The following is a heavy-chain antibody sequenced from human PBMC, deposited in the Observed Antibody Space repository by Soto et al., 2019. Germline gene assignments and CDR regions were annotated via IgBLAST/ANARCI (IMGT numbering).Heavy chain of an antibody. CDR2: IIPIPGTA. J-gene: IGHJ6*02. D-gene: IGHD2-2*01. V-gene: IGHV1-69*01. CDR3: ARSQGSSTSLEIYYYYYYGMDV. Sequence: QVQLVQSGAEVKKPGPSVKVSCKASGGTFGSYAISWVRQAPGQGLEWMGGIIPIPGTAIYEQKFQGRVTIAADDSTSTAYMELSSLRSEDTAVYYCARSQGSSTSLEIYYYYYYGMDVWGQGTTVTVSS. CDR1: GGTFGSYA.